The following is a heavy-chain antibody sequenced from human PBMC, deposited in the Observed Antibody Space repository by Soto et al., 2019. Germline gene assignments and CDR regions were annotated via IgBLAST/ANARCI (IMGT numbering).Heavy chain of an antibody. CDR3: AREIIAAAGSYYFDY. J-gene: IGHJ4*02. D-gene: IGHD6-13*01. CDR1: GYTFTSYG. Sequence: GALVKVSCKASGYTFTSYGISWVRQAPGQGLEWMGWISAYNGNTNYAQKLQGRVTMTTDTSTSTAYMELRSLRSDDTAVYYCAREIIAAAGSYYFDYWGQGTLVTVSS. CDR2: ISAYNGNT. V-gene: IGHV1-18*04.